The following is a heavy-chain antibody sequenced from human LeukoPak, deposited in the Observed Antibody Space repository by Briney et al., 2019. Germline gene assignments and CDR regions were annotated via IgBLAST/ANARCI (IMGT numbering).Heavy chain of an antibody. J-gene: IGHJ4*02. V-gene: IGHV1-69*04. D-gene: IGHD4-11*01. CDR3: ARYGQLLYSNYIT. CDR1: GGTLSSYA. Sequence: RSSVKVSCKASGGTLSSYAISWVRQAPGQGLEWMGRIIPILGIANYAQKFQGRVTITADKSTSTAYMELSSLRSEDTAVYYCARYGQLLYSNYITWGQGTLVTVSS. CDR2: IIPILGIA.